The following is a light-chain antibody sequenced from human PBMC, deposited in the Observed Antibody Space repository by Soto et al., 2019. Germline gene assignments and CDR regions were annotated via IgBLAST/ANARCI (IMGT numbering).Light chain of an antibody. CDR1: QSVLYSSNNKNY. CDR2: WAS. CDR3: QQYYTNALT. Sequence: DIVMTQSPDSLAVSLGERATINCKSSQSVLYSSNNKNYLAWYQQKPGQPPELLIYWASTRESGVPDRFSGSGSGTDFTLTISSLQAEDVAVYYCQQYYTNALTFGGGTKVGVK. J-gene: IGKJ4*01. V-gene: IGKV4-1*01.